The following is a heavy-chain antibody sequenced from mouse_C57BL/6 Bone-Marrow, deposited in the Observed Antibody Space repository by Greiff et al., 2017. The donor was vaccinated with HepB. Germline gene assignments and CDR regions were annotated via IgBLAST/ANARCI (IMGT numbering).Heavy chain of an antibody. CDR2: IWRGGST. J-gene: IGHJ3*01. D-gene: IGHD6-2*01. CDR3: AKKLNGVSGTGFAY. CDR1: GFSLTSYG. Sequence: QVQLLQSGPGLVQPSQSLSITCTVSGFSLTSYGVHWVRQSPGKGLEWLGVIWRGGSTDYNAAFMSRLSITKDNSKSKVFFKMNSLQADDTAIYYCAKKLNGVSGTGFAYWGQGTLVTVSA. V-gene: IGHV2-5*01.